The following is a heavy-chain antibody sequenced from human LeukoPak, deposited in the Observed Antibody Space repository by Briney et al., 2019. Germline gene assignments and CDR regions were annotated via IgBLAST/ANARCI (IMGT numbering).Heavy chain of an antibody. Sequence: GASVKVSCKASGYTFTSYAMHWVRQAPGQRLEWMGWINAGNGNTKYSQEFQGRVTITRDTSASTAYMELSSLRSEDMAVYYCASWLRGVIGAFDIWGQGTMVTVSS. CDR2: INAGNGNT. CDR3: ASWLRGVIGAFDI. D-gene: IGHD3-10*01. V-gene: IGHV1-3*03. J-gene: IGHJ3*02. CDR1: GYTFTSYA.